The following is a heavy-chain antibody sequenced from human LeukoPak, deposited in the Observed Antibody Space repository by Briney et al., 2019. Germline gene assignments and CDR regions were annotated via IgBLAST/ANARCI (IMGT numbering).Heavy chain of an antibody. Sequence: SETLALTCAVSGGSISSRSYYWGWIRQPPGKGLEWIGSISYSGSTFYNPSLKSRVTISVDTSKNQFSLKLSSVTAADTAVYFCARQRLGTEVGGFDPWGQGTLVTVSS. CDR1: GGSISSRSYY. CDR3: ARQRLGTEVGGFDP. CDR2: ISYSGST. J-gene: IGHJ5*02. V-gene: IGHV4-39*01. D-gene: IGHD2-15*01.